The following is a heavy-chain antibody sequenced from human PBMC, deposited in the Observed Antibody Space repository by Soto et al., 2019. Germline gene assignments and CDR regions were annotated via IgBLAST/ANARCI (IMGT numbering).Heavy chain of an antibody. V-gene: IGHV4-38-2*01. Sequence: SETLSLTCAVSGYSISSGYYWGWIRQPPGKGLEWIGSIYHSGSTYYNPSLKSRVTISVDTSKNQFSLKLSSVTAADTAVYYCATRDPGHYWGQGTLVTVSS. CDR2: IYHSGST. CDR3: ATRDPGHY. CDR1: GYSISSGYY. J-gene: IGHJ4*02.